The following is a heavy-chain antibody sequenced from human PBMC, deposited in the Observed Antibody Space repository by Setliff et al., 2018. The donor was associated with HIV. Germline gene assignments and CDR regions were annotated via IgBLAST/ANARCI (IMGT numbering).Heavy chain of an antibody. CDR1: GFSFTSYW. V-gene: IGHV5-10-1*01. CDR3: ARHFGHNPGWFDS. Sequence: GESLKISCKGSGFSFTSYWISWVRQMPGKGLEWMGRIDPADSYTHYSPSFQGHITISIDKSISSASLHWGSLRTSDTAIYYCARHFGHNPGWFDSWGQGTLVTVSS. J-gene: IGHJ5*01. D-gene: IGHD3-3*01. CDR2: IDPADSYT.